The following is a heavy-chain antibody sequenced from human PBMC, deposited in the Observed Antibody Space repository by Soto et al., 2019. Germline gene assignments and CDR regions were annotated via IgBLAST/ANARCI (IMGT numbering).Heavy chain of an antibody. D-gene: IGHD3-10*01. CDR2: ISGSGGST. J-gene: IGHJ6*03. CDR1: GFTFSSYA. Sequence: EVQLLESGGGLVQPGGSLRLSCAASGFTFSSYAMSWVRQAPGKGLEWVSAISGSGGSTYYADSVKGRFTISRDNSKNTLYLQMNRLRAEDTAVYYCAKYGSGSSDYYYMDVWGKGTTVTVSS. CDR3: AKYGSGSSDYYYMDV. V-gene: IGHV3-23*01.